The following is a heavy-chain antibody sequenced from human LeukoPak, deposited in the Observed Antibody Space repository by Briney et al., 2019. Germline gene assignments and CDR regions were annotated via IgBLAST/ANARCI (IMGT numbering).Heavy chain of an antibody. CDR2: ISGSGDST. V-gene: IGHV3-23*01. CDR1: GFTFSSHA. Sequence: GGSLRLSCVASGFTFSSHAMSWVRQAPGKGLEWVSTISGSGDSTYYADSVKGRFTISRDNSRNTLYVQMNSLRAEDTAVYYCAKFLYSVSYYGMDVWGQGTTVTVSS. CDR3: AKFLYSVSYYGMDV. J-gene: IGHJ6*02. D-gene: IGHD4-11*01.